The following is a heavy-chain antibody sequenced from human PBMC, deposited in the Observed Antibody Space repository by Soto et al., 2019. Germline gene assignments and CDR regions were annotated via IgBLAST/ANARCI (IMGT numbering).Heavy chain of an antibody. J-gene: IGHJ6*02. CDR3: AGIGEDIYYGMDV. CDR1: GGSISRYY. V-gene: IGHV4-4*07. Sequence: SETLSLTCTVSGGSISRYYWSWIRQTAGKGLEWIGRIYARGSTSYNPSLKSRVTILVDTSTNQFSLKLSSVTAADTAVYYCAGIGEDIYYGMDVWGQGTTVTVSS. D-gene: IGHD2-15*01. CDR2: IYARGST.